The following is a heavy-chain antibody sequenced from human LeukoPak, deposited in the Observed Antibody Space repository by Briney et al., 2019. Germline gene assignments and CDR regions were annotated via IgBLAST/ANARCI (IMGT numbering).Heavy chain of an antibody. CDR2: ISTTNGNT. CDR3: ARIPSSSTIFGVVIEPIYYYYGMDV. Sequence: GASVKVSCKASGYTFTNYDITWVRQAPGQGLEWMGWISTTNGNTNYAQKLQGRVTMTTDTSTSTAYMELRSLRSDDTAVYYCARIPSSSTIFGVVIEPIYYYYGMDVWGQGTTVTVSS. CDR1: GYTFTNYD. J-gene: IGHJ6*02. D-gene: IGHD3-3*01. V-gene: IGHV1-18*01.